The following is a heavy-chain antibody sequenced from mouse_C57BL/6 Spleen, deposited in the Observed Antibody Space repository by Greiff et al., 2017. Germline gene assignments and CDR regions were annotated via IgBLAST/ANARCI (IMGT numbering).Heavy chain of an antibody. J-gene: IGHJ2*01. D-gene: IGHD1-1*01. CDR2: IDPETGGT. Sequence: QVQLQQSGAELVRPGASVTLSCKASGYTFTDYEMHWVKQTPVHGLEWIGAIDPETGGTAYNQKFKGKAILTADKSSSTAYMELRSLTSADSAVYYCTRPVVATGDYWGQGTTLTVSS. CDR3: TRPVVATGDY. V-gene: IGHV1-15*01. CDR1: GYTFTDYE.